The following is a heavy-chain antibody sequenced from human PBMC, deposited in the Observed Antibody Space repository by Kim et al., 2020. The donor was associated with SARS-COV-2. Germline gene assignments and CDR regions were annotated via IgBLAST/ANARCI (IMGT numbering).Heavy chain of an antibody. D-gene: IGHD3-22*01. V-gene: IGHV3-23*01. Sequence: GGSLRLSCAASGFTFSSYAMSWVRQAPGKGLEWVSAISGSGGSTYYADSVKGRFTISRDNSKNTLYLQMNSLRAEDTAVYYCAKDVFDSSGYYAFDYWGQGTLVTVSS. J-gene: IGHJ4*02. CDR3: AKDVFDSSGYYAFDY. CDR2: ISGSGGST. CDR1: GFTFSSYA.